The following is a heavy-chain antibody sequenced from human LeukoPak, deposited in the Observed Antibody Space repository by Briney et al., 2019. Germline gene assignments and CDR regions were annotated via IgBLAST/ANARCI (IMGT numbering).Heavy chain of an antibody. D-gene: IGHD3-10*01. J-gene: IGHJ4*02. CDR2: ISYDGSNK. Sequence: GGSLRLSCAASGFTFSSYGMHWVRQAPGKGLEWVAVISYDGSNKYYADSVKGRFTISRDNSKNTLYLQMNSLRAEDTAVYYCASSGAGSGSYYLDAFNYWGQGTLVTVSS. CDR3: ASSGAGSGSYYLDAFNY. CDR1: GFTFSSYG. V-gene: IGHV3-30*03.